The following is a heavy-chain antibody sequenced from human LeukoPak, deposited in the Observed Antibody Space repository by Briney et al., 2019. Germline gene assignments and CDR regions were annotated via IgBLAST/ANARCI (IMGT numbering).Heavy chain of an antibody. Sequence: PGGSLRLSCAAYGFTFSGYGMHWVRQAPGQGLEWVAFIRFDGSNKYYADSVKGRFTISRDNSKNTLYLQMNSLRAEDTAVYYGAKDHHDSSAFDYWGQGTLVTVSS. CDR1: GFTFSGYG. J-gene: IGHJ4*02. CDR3: AKDHHDSSAFDY. V-gene: IGHV3-30*02. D-gene: IGHD3-22*01. CDR2: IRFDGSNK.